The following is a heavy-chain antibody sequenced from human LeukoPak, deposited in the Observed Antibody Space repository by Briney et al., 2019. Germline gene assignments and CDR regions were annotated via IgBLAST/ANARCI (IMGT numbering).Heavy chain of an antibody. D-gene: IGHD1-7*01. CDR1: GFTFSSYT. Sequence: PGGSLRLSCAAPGFTFSSYTMHWIRQAPGKGLEWVSSISGSNSYIFYADSVKGRFTISRDNAKNSLYLQMTSLRAEDTAVYYCARVNSRDWSFDLWGRGTQVAVSS. CDR2: ISGSNSYI. CDR3: ARVNSRDWSFDL. J-gene: IGHJ2*01. V-gene: IGHV3-21*01.